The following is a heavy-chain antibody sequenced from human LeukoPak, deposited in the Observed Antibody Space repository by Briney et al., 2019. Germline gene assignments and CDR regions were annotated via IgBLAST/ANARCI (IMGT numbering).Heavy chain of an antibody. CDR2: ISGSGHTT. V-gene: IGHV3-23*01. J-gene: IGHJ4*02. Sequence: GGSLRLSCAASGFTFSNYAMSWVRQAPGKGLEWVSRISGSGHTTYYTDSVKGRFTISRDTSRNTLYLQMNSLSVEDTAVYYCAREAVAANAFDYWGQGTLVTVSS. D-gene: IGHD6-19*01. CDR1: GFTFSNYA. CDR3: AREAVAANAFDY.